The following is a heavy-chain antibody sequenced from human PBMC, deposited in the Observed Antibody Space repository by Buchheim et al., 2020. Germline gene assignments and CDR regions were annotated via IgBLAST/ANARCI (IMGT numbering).Heavy chain of an antibody. V-gene: IGHV3-11*06. CDR3: ARVPISTPDGMDD. D-gene: IGHD1-14*01. CDR2: ISSRSSSP. CDR1: GFPFTDYS. Sequence: HVELVESGGGFVKPGGSLRLSCVASGFPFTDYSLTWIRQAPGKGLEWVSYISSRSSSPTYADSVKGRFPIPRDNAKNSPYLQMNSLRAEDTAVYYCARVPISTPDGMDDWGQGT. J-gene: IGHJ6*02.